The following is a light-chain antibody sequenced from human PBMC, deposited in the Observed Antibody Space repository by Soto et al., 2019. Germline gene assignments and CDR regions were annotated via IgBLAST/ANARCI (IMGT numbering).Light chain of an antibody. CDR1: QGISSY. V-gene: IGKV1-9*01. J-gene: IGKJ1*01. CDR3: LQTTSFPWT. Sequence: DIQLTQSPSFLSASVGDRVTITCRASQGISSYLAWYQQKPGKAPKLLIYAASTLQSGVPSRFSGSGSGTDFTLMISSLQPEDCAIYWCLQTTSFPWTFGQGTKVDIK. CDR2: AAS.